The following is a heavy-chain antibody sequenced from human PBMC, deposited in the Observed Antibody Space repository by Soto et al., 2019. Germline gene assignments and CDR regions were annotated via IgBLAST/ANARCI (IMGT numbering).Heavy chain of an antibody. D-gene: IGHD1-26*01. CDR2: IIPIFGTA. Sequence: QVQLVQSGAEVKKPGSSVKVSCKASGGTFSSYAISWVRQAPGQGLEWMGGIIPIFGTANYAQKFQGRVTITADESTSTAYMELSSLRSEDRAVYYCARGPDNSLRRIVGAPTFFDYWGQGTLVTVSS. CDR3: ARGPDNSLRRIVGAPTFFDY. V-gene: IGHV1-69*01. CDR1: GGTFSSYA. J-gene: IGHJ4*02.